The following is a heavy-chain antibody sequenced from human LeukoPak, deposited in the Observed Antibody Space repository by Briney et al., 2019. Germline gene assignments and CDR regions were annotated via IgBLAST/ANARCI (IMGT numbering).Heavy chain of an antibody. CDR2: IYTSGST. D-gene: IGHD2-2*01. CDR3: ARVVSGGCTSCYYYYYYMDV. J-gene: IGHJ6*03. CDR1: GGSISSYY. V-gene: IGHV4-4*07. Sequence: SETLSLTCTVSGGSISSYYWSWIRQPAGKGLEWIGRIYTSGSTNYNPSLKSRVTMSVDTSKNQFSLKLSSVTAADTAVYYCARVVSGGCTSCYYYYYYMDVWGKGTTVTVSS.